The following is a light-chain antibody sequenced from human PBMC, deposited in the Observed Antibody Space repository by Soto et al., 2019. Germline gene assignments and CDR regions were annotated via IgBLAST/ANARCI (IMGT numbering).Light chain of an antibody. J-gene: IGKJ1*01. V-gene: IGKV3-20*01. CDR1: QSVSSSY. CDR2: GAS. CDR3: QQYGSSPWT. Sequence: EIVLTQSPGPLSLSPGERATLSCRASQSVSSSYLAWYQQKPGQAPRPLIYGASSRAIGIPDRFSGSGSGTDFTRTISRLEPEDFAVYYCQQYGSSPWTFGQGTKVEIK.